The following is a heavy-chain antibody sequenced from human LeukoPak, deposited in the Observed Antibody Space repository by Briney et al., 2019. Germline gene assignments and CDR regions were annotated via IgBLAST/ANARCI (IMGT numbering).Heavy chain of an antibody. J-gene: IGHJ4*02. CDR2: IYSTGST. Sequence: SETLSLTCTVSGGSISSYYWSWIRQPAGGGLEWIGRIYSTGSTKYSPSLESRLTMSLDTSKDQFPLKLTSVTAADTAVYYCARGVVVAGLRYYFDSWGQGSLVSVSS. D-gene: IGHD6-19*01. CDR3: ARGVVVAGLRYYFDS. CDR1: GGSISSYY. V-gene: IGHV4-4*07.